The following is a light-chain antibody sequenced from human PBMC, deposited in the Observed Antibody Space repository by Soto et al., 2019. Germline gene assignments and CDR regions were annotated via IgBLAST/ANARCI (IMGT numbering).Light chain of an antibody. J-gene: IGKJ5*01. CDR1: KSVSSY. Sequence: EIVLTKSPATLSLSPGERATLSCRASKSVSSYLAWYQQKPGQAPRLLIYDASNRATGIPARFSGSGSGTDFTLTISSLEPEDFSVYYCQQRSNWPPFTFGQGTRLEIK. CDR2: DAS. CDR3: QQRSNWPPFT. V-gene: IGKV3-11*01.